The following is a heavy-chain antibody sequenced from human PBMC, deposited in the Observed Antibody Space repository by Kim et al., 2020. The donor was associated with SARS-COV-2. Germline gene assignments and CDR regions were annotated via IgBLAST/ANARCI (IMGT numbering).Heavy chain of an antibody. Sequence: SETLSLTCTVSGDSITSVGFYWSWLRQYPGKGPEWIGYIFYSGSTSYTPSLKSRIAISRETSKIQFSLRLISVTAADTAIYYCARNARRYFGSVDSFNVWGQGTVVTVSS. D-gene: IGHD1-1*01. CDR2: IFYSGST. CDR1: GDSITSVGFY. CDR3: ARNARRYFGSVDSFNV. J-gene: IGHJ3*01. V-gene: IGHV4-31*03.